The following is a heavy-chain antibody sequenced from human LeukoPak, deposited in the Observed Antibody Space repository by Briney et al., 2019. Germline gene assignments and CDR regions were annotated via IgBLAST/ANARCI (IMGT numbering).Heavy chain of an antibody. J-gene: IGHJ4*02. V-gene: IGHV3-73*01. CDR1: GFTLSGSA. Sequence: GGSLKLSCAASGFTLSGSATHWVRQSSGKGLEWVGRIKSKANSYATAYAASVKGRFTISRDDSKNTAYLQMNSLKTEDTAVHYCTRQSSDYWGQGTLVTVSS. CDR3: TRQSSDY. CDR2: IKSKANSYAT.